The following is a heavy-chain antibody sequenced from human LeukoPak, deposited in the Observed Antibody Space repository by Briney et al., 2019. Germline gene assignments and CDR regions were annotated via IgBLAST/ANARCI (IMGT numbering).Heavy chain of an antibody. Sequence: GGSLRLSCAASGFTFSSNSMNWVRQAPGKGLEWVSYISSTGGTIFYADSMKGRFTISRDNAKNSLYLQMNSLRVEDTAVYYCARATYSSRPKYFQHWGQGTLVTVSS. V-gene: IGHV3-48*04. CDR2: ISSTGGTI. CDR1: GFTFSSNS. CDR3: ARATYSSRPKYFQH. J-gene: IGHJ1*01. D-gene: IGHD6-13*01.